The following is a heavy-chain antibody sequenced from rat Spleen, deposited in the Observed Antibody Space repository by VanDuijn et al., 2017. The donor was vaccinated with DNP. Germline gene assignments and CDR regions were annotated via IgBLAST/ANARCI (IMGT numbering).Heavy chain of an antibody. V-gene: IGHV3-1*01. CDR3: TRQDYYFNKGGWFAY. D-gene: IGHD1-6*01. CDR1: GYSITSNY. Sequence: EVQFQESGPGLVKPSQSLSLICSVTGYSITSNYWGWIRKFPGNKMELIGHISYSGSTSYNPSLKSRISITRHTSKNQFFLQLNSVTTEDTATYYCTRQDYYFNKGGWFAYWGQGTLVTVSS. J-gene: IGHJ3*01. CDR2: ISYSGST.